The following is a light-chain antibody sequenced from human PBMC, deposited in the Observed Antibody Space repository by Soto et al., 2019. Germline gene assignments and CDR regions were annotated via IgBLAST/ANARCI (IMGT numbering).Light chain of an antibody. CDR3: QQRSNWPST. V-gene: IGKV3-11*01. CDR1: QSVRSN. Sequence: EIVMTQSPATLSVSPGERVTLSCRASQSVRSNLAWYQQKPGQAPRLLIYDASNRATGIPARFSGSGSGTDFTLTISSLEPEDFAVYYCQQRSNWPSTFGQGTRLEIK. J-gene: IGKJ5*01. CDR2: DAS.